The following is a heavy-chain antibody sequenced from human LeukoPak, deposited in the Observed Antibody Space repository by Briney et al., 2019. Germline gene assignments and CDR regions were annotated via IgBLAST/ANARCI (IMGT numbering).Heavy chain of an antibody. CDR3: ARDWGVCSGGSCRRSLPIDYYYYYGMDV. Sequence: PGGSLRLSCAASGFTVSSYAMHCVRQAPGKGLEWVAVISYDGSNTYYADSVKGRFTISRDNSKNTLYLQMNSLRAEDTAVYYCARDWGVCSGGSCRRSLPIDYYYYYGMDVWGQGTTVTVSS. J-gene: IGHJ6*02. V-gene: IGHV3-30*04. CDR2: ISYDGSNT. D-gene: IGHD2-15*01. CDR1: GFTVSSYA.